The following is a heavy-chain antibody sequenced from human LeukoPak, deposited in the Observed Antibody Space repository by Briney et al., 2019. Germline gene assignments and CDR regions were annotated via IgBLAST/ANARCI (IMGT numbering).Heavy chain of an antibody. J-gene: IGHJ4*02. V-gene: IGHV3-48*03. D-gene: IGHD3-22*01. CDR1: GMMFSSYE. Sequence: PGGSLRLSCTASGMMFSSYEMYWVRRAPGKGLQWISYISSSGNTRKYADSVKGRFTISRDNAKKSLQLEMSGLRGDDSAIYYCASAMLASDSSGYYTSDYFEHWGQGTLVSVSS. CDR2: ISSSGNTR. CDR3: ASAMLASDSSGYYTSDYFEH.